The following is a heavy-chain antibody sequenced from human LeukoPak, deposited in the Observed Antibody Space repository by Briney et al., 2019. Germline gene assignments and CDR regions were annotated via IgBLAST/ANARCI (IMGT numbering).Heavy chain of an antibody. CDR3: ARRGYFDC. J-gene: IGHJ4*02. V-gene: IGHV4-59*08. Sequence: PSETLSLTCTVSGGSISTYYWSWIRQPPGKGLEWIGYIFYSGSTSYNPSLESRVSMSVDTSKNQFSLNLSSVTAADTAVYYCARRGYFDCWGQGALVTVSS. CDR2: IFYSGST. CDR1: GGSISTYY.